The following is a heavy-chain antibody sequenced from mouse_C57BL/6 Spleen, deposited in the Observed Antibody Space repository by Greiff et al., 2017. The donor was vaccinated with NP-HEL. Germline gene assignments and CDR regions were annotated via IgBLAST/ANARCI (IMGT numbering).Heavy chain of an antibody. CDR3: TREENYGRNYAMDY. CDR1: GYTFTDYE. V-gene: IGHV1-15*01. CDR2: IDPETGGT. Sequence: VKLQESGAELVRPGASVTLSCKASGYTFTDYEMHWVKQTPVHGLEWIGAIDPETGGTAYNQKFKGKAILTADNSSSTAYMELRSLTSEDSAVYYCTREENYGRNYAMDYWGQGTSVTVSS. D-gene: IGHD1-1*01. J-gene: IGHJ4*01.